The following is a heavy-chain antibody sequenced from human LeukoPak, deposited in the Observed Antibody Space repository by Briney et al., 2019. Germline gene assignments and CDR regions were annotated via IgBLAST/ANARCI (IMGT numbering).Heavy chain of an antibody. Sequence: SSETLSLTCTVSGYSISSGYYWGWIRQPPGKGLEWIGSIYHSGSTYYNPSLKSRVTISVDTSKNQFSLNLSSVTAADTAMYYCARGPDPGKVGAAIYYYYGMDVWGQGTTVAVSS. CDR2: IYHSGST. CDR1: GYSISSGYY. CDR3: ARGPDPGKVGAAIYYYYGMDV. V-gene: IGHV4-38-2*02. J-gene: IGHJ6*02. D-gene: IGHD1-26*01.